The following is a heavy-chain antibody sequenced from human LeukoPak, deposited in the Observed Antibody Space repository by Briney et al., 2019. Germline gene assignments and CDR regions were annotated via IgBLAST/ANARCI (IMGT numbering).Heavy chain of an antibody. CDR1: GYTFTGYY. J-gene: IGHJ4*02. V-gene: IGHV1-2*02. Sequence: ASVKVSCKASGYTFTGYYMHWVRQAPGQGLEWMGWINPNSGGTNYAQKFQGRVTMTRDTSISTAYMELSRLRSDDTAVYYCARDFRRAAAGLGYWGQGTLVTVSS. CDR3: ARDFRRAAAGLGY. CDR2: INPNSGGT. D-gene: IGHD6-13*01.